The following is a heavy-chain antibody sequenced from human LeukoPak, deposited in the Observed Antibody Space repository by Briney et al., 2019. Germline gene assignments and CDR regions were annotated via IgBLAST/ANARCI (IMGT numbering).Heavy chain of an antibody. CDR3: ARDRASNFDY. Sequence: SESLSLTCTVSGGSISSSSYYWGWIRQPPGKGLEWIGSIYYSGSTYYNPSLKSRVTISVDTSKNQFSLKLSSVTAADTAVYYCARDRASNFDYWGQGTLVTVSS. V-gene: IGHV4-39*07. CDR1: GGSISSSSYY. J-gene: IGHJ4*02. CDR2: IYYSGST. D-gene: IGHD2-2*01.